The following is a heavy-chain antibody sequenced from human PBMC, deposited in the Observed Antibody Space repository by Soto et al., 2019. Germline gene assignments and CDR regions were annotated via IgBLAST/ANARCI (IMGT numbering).Heavy chain of an antibody. Sequence: QLQLHQSGPKLVRPSETLSLTCAVSGHSISSRSDYWGWIRQTPGKGLEWIGSIYYSGSTHYNPSLKSRVTISVDTSKNHSSLRLTSMTAADTAVYFCARHFGAVWFGNSGPEHWGQGALVTVSS. D-gene: IGHD3-10*01. CDR2: IYYSGST. J-gene: IGHJ1*01. CDR3: ARHFGAVWFGNSGPEH. CDR1: GHSISSRSDY. V-gene: IGHV4-39*01.